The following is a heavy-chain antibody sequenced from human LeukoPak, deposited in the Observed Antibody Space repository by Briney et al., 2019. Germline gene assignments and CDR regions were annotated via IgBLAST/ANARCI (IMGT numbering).Heavy chain of an antibody. J-gene: IGHJ4*02. V-gene: IGHV3-30*04. Sequence: GRSLRLSCAASGFTFSSYAMHWVRQAPGKGLEWVAVISYDGSNKYYADSVKGRFTISRDNSKNTLYLQMNSLRAEDTAVYYCAKDLTRRITGYFDYWGQGTLVTVSS. CDR3: AKDLTRRITGYFDY. CDR2: ISYDGSNK. CDR1: GFTFSSYA. D-gene: IGHD1-20*01.